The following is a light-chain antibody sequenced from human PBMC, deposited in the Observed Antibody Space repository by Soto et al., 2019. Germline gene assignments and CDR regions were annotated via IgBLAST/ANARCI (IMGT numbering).Light chain of an antibody. V-gene: IGKV3-15*01. Sequence: ELRLTRSQATLSVHQGERATLSCRASQSVSIKLAWYQQKPGQAPRLLIYDTSTRATGIPARFSGSGSGTEFTLTISSLQSEDFAVYYCQQYNTWPPITFGQGTRLEIK. CDR3: QQYNTWPPIT. CDR2: DTS. J-gene: IGKJ5*01. CDR1: QSVSIK.